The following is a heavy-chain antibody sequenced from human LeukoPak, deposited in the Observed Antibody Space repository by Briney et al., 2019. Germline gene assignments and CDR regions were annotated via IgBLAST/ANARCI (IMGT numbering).Heavy chain of an antibody. Sequence: SETLSLTCAVYGGSFSGYYWSWIRQPPGKGLEWIGEINHSGSTNYNPSLKSRLTVTVDTSKNHFSLKLTSVTAADTAVYYCARGTVLMGYASFDYWGQGTLVTVSS. CDR2: INHSGST. J-gene: IGHJ4*02. V-gene: IGHV4-34*01. D-gene: IGHD2-8*01. CDR3: ARGTVLMGYASFDY. CDR1: GGSFSGYY.